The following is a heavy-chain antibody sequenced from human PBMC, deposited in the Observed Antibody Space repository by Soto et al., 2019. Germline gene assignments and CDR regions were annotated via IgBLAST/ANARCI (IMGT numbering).Heavy chain of an antibody. D-gene: IGHD3-16*01. CDR1: AASFSKYY. CDR2: IYFNGNT. V-gene: IGHV4-59*01. Sequence: PSETLSLTCTVSAASFSKYYWTWIRQPPGKGLEWIGYIYFNGNTKYNPSLEGRLTISIDTSKKEFSLKLTSVTAAAAAVYYCASVKFGGIVLDHWGQGTLVTVSS. J-gene: IGHJ4*02. CDR3: ASVKFGGIVLDH.